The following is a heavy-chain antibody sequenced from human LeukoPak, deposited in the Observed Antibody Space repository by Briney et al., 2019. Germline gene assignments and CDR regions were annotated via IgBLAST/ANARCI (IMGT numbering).Heavy chain of an antibody. CDR3: AKDGRNYFDY. J-gene: IGHJ4*02. V-gene: IGHV3-9*01. D-gene: IGHD1-14*01. Sequence: PGGSLRLSCEASGFTFDDHAMHWVRQAPGKGLEWVSGISWNSGSIGYADSVKGRFTISRDNAKNSLYLQMNSLRAEDTALYYCAKDGRNYFDYWGQGTLISVSS. CDR1: GFTFDDHA. CDR2: ISWNSGSI.